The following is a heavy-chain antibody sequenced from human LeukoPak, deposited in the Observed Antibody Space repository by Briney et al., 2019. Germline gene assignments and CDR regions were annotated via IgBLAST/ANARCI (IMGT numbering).Heavy chain of an antibody. D-gene: IGHD5-18*01. CDR1: GGTFSSYA. V-gene: IGHV1-69*13. Sequence: SVKVSCKASGGTFSSYAISWVRQAPGQGLEWMGGIIPIFGTANYAQKFQGRVTITADESTSTAYMGLSSLRSEGTAVCYCARGTPYSYGHDYWGQGTLVTVSS. CDR3: ARGTPYSYGHDY. CDR2: IIPIFGTA. J-gene: IGHJ4*02.